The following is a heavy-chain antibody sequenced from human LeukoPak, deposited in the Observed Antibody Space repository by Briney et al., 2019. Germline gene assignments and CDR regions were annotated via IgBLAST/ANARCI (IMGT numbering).Heavy chain of an antibody. CDR3: ARDGRFLEWSTFDY. V-gene: IGHV4-61*02. CDR1: GGSISSGSYY. J-gene: IGHJ4*02. D-gene: IGHD3-3*01. Sequence: SQTLSLTCTVSGGSISSGSYYWSWIRQPAGKGLEWIGRIYTSGSTNYNPSLKSRVTISVDTSKNQFSLKLSSVTAADTAVYYCARDGRFLEWSTFDYWGQGTLVTVSS. CDR2: IYTSGST.